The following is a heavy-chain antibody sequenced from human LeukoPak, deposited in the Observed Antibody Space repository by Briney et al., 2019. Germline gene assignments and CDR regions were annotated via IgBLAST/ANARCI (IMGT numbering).Heavy chain of an antibody. V-gene: IGHV3-13*01. CDR2: IGTAGDT. CDR1: GFTFSSYD. J-gene: IGHJ4*02. D-gene: IGHD3-9*01. Sequence: PGGSLRLSCAASGFTFSSYDMHWVRQATGKGLEWVSAIGTAGDTYYPGSVKGRFTISRDNAKNSLYLQMNSLRAEDTAVYYCASEPRLRYFDWLLFGWGQGTLVTVSS. CDR3: ASEPRLRYFDWLLFG.